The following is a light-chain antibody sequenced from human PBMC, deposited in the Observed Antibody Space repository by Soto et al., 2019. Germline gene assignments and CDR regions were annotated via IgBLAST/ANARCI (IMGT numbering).Light chain of an antibody. CDR3: QQYGSSPRT. V-gene: IGKV3-20*01. CDR2: GAS. CDR1: QSVSSSY. J-gene: IGKJ1*01. Sequence: EIVLTQSPVTLSLSPGERATLSCRASQSVSSSYLAWYQQKPGQAPRLLIYGASSRATGIPDRFSGSGSGPDFTLTISRLEPEDFAVYYCQQYGSSPRTFGQGTKVDIK.